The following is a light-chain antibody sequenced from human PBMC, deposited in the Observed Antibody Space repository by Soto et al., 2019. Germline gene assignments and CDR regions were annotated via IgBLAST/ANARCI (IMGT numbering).Light chain of an antibody. CDR1: ELGDKF. V-gene: IGLV3-1*01. J-gene: IGLJ2*01. Sequence: SYELAQPPSVSVSPGQTASISCSGHELGDKFTAWYQQKPGQAPVLVIYQDRKRPSGIPERFSGSNSGTTATLTISATQPVDEADYYCQAWDKTVVFGGETKLTVL. CDR2: QDR. CDR3: QAWDKTVV.